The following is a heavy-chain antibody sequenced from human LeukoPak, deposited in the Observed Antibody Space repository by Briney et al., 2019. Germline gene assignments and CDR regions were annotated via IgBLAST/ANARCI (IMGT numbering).Heavy chain of an antibody. CDR3: AKGLYDISGYDY. CDR1: GSNFNIYA. V-gene: IGHV3-23*01. Sequence: GGSLRLSCAASGSNFNIYAMTWVRQAPGKGLEWVSVISSSGGTMYYADSVKGRFTISRDNSKNTLYLQMNSLRAEDTAVYYCAKGLYDISGYDYWGQGTLVTVSS. D-gene: IGHD3-22*01. J-gene: IGHJ4*02. CDR2: ISSSGGTM.